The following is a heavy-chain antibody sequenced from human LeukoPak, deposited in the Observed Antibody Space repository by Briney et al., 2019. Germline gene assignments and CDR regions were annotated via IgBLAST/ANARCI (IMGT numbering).Heavy chain of an antibody. V-gene: IGHV3-7*01. D-gene: IGHD5-18*01. CDR2: INHNGNVN. J-gene: IGHJ4*02. CDR1: GFTFSSYW. CDR3: ARDLAYSRLDY. Sequence: GGSLRLSCAASGFTFSSYWMNWARQAPGKGLEWVASINHNGNVNYYVDSVKGRFTISRDNAKNSLYLQMNSLRVEDTAFYYCARDLAYSRLDYWGQGMLVTVSS.